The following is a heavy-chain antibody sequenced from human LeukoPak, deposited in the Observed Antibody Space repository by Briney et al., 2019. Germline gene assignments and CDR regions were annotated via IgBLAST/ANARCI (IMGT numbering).Heavy chain of an antibody. CDR2: ISGSGST. D-gene: IGHD3-22*01. Sequence: GGSLRLSCVASGFTFSSYTMNWVRQAPGKGLEWVSAISGSGSTYYADSVKGRFTISRDNSKNTLYLQMNSLRAGDTAIYYRAKSVTMIVVANPGDYWGQGTLVTVSS. J-gene: IGHJ4*02. V-gene: IGHV3-23*01. CDR1: GFTFSSYT. CDR3: AKSVTMIVVANPGDY.